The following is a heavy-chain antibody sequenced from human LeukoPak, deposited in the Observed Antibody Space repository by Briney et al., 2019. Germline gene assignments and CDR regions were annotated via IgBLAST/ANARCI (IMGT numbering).Heavy chain of an antibody. V-gene: IGHV3-66*04. CDR3: ARLRDYHYYYMDV. CDR2: IYSGGST. J-gene: IGHJ6*03. CDR1: GFTVSSNY. Sequence: GGSLRLSCAASGFTVSSNYMSWVRQAPGKGLEWVSVIYSGGSTYYADSVKGRFTISRDNSKNTLYLQMNSLRAEDTAVYYCARLRDYHYYYMDVWGKGTTVTISS.